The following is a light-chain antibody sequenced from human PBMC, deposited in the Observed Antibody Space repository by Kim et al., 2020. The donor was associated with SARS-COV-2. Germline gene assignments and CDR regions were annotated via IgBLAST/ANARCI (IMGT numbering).Light chain of an antibody. CDR2: DAS. CDR3: QQRSNWPPWT. CDR1: QSVSSY. Sequence: SPGERATLSCRASQSVSSYLAWYQQKPGQAPRLLIYDASNRATGIPARFSGSGSGTDSTLTISSLEPEDFAVYYCQQRSNWPPWTFGQGTKVDIK. V-gene: IGKV3-11*01. J-gene: IGKJ1*01.